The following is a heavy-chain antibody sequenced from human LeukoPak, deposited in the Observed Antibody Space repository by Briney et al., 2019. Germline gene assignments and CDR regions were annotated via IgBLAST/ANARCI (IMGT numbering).Heavy chain of an antibody. Sequence: PGGSLRPSCAASGFTVISNYMSWVGQAPGKGREWVSVIYSGGSTYYADSVKGRFTISRDNSKNTLYLQMNSLRAEDTAVYYCARDSGSYSYDYWGQGTLVTVSS. CDR3: ARDSGSYSYDY. CDR1: GFTVISNY. V-gene: IGHV3-66*02. D-gene: IGHD1-26*01. J-gene: IGHJ4*02. CDR2: IYSGGST.